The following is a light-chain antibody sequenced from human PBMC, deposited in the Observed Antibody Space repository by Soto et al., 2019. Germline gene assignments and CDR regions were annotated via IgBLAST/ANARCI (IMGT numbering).Light chain of an antibody. CDR3: CSYAGSYIYV. Sequence: QSALTQPRSVSGSPGQSVTISCTGTSSDVGGYNYVSWYQQHPGKAPKLIIYDVSKRPSGVPDRFSGSKSGNTASLTISGLQAEYEADYYCCSYAGSYIYVFGPGTKVTVL. V-gene: IGLV2-11*01. J-gene: IGLJ1*01. CDR1: SSDVGGYNY. CDR2: DVS.